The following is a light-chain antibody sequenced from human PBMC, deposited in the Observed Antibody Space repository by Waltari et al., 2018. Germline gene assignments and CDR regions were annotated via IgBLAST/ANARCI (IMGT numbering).Light chain of an antibody. CDR3: QQSYTSLYT. Sequence: DIQVTQSPSSLSASVGDRVTITCRASQSISTYLNWYQQKPGKAPKLLIYAASNLQGGVPSRFSGSGSGTEFTHNITSLQPEDFGTFSCQQSYTSLYTFGQGTKLEIK. CDR2: AAS. J-gene: IGKJ2*01. V-gene: IGKV1-39*01. CDR1: QSISTY.